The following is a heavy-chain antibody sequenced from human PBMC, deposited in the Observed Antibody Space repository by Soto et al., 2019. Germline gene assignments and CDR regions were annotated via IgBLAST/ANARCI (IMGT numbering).Heavy chain of an antibody. Sequence: ASVKVSCKASGYPFTSYYLHWVRQAPGQGPEWMGRINVSDGSTRYAQNFQGRVTMTRDTSATTVYMELSPLRSDDTAVYYCAREAAVAGTAFDHWGQGTLVTVSS. V-gene: IGHV1-46*01. CDR1: GYPFTSYY. J-gene: IGHJ5*02. CDR3: AREAAVAGTAFDH. D-gene: IGHD6-19*01. CDR2: INVSDGST.